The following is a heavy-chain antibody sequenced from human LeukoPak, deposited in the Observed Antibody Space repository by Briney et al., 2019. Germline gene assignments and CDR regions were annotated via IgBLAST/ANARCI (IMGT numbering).Heavy chain of an antibody. J-gene: IGHJ3*02. CDR3: AKGRVVVAATAFDAFDI. CDR1: RFTFSSYA. CDR2: ISGSGGST. Sequence: GGSLRLSCAASRFTFSSYAMSWVRQAPGKGLEWVSAISGSGGSTYYADSVKGRFTISRDNSKNTLYLQMNSLRAEDTAVYYCAKGRVVVAATAFDAFDIWGQGTMVTVSS. D-gene: IGHD2-15*01. V-gene: IGHV3-23*01.